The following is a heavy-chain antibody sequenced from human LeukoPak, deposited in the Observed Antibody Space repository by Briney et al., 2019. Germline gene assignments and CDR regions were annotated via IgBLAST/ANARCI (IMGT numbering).Heavy chain of an antibody. CDR1: GGTFSSYA. CDR2: TIPIFGTA. V-gene: IGHV1-69*05. J-gene: IGHJ4*02. CDR3: ARGDNNGWYSDY. Sequence: SVKVSCKASGGTFSSYAISWVRQVPGQGLEWMGGTIPIFGTANYAQKFQGRFTITTDESTNTAYMELSSLRFEDTAVYYCARGDNNGWYSDYWGQGTLVTVSS. D-gene: IGHD6-19*01.